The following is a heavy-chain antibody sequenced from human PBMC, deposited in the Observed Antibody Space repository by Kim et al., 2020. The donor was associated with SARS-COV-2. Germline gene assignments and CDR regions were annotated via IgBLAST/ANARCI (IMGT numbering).Heavy chain of an antibody. Sequence: RGSLRLSCAASGFTFSSYWMSWVRQAPGKGLEWVANIKQDGSEKYYVDSVKGRFTISRDNAKNSLYLQMNSLRAEDTAVYYCARTDGYCSSTSCYYYYYGMDVWGQGTTVTVSS. V-gene: IGHV3-7*01. CDR1: GFTFSSYW. CDR2: IKQDGSEK. CDR3: ARTDGYCSSTSCYYYYYGMDV. J-gene: IGHJ6*02. D-gene: IGHD2-2*03.